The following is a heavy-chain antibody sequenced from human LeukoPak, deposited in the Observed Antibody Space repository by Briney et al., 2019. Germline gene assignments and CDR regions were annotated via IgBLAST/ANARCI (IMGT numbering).Heavy chain of an antibody. J-gene: IGHJ5*02. D-gene: IGHD3-3*01. CDR2: INPNSGGT. V-gene: IGHV1-2*04. CDR3: ARNFSDIWIGNDYNWFDP. Sequence: ASVKVSCKASGYTFTGYYMHWVRQAPGQGLEWMGGINPNSGGTNYAQKFQGWVTMTRDTSISPAYMELSRLTSDDTAVYYCARNFSDIWIGNDYNWFDPWGQGTLVSVSS. CDR1: GYTFTGYY.